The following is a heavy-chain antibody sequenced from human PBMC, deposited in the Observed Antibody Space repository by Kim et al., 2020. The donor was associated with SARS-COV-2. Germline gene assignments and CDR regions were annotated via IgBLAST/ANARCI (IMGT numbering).Heavy chain of an antibody. Sequence: GGSLRLSCAASGFTFSSYGMHWVRQAPGKGLEWVAVIWYDGSNKYYADSVKGRFTISRDNSKNTLYLQMNSLRAEDTAVYYCARDEGYYSKGIDYWGQGTLVTVSS. D-gene: IGHD3-22*01. CDR1: GFTFSSYG. V-gene: IGHV3-33*01. CDR3: ARDEGYYSKGIDY. CDR2: IWYDGSNK. J-gene: IGHJ4*02.